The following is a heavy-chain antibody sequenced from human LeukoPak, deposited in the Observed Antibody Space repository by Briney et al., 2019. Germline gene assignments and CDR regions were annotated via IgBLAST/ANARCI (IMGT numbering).Heavy chain of an antibody. CDR1: GFTFSNYW. D-gene: IGHD6-6*01. J-gene: IGHJ4*02. V-gene: IGHV3-74*01. Sequence: GGSLRLSCVASGFTFSNYWMHWVRQAPGKGLVWVSRVNTDESRTNYADSVKGRFTISRDNAKNTVYLQMNSLRADDTAVYYCAREYSSSSPLDYWGQGTLVTVSS. CDR2: VNTDESRT. CDR3: AREYSSSSPLDY.